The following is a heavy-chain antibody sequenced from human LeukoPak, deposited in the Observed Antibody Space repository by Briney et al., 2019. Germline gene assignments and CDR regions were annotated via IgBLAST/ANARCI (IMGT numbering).Heavy chain of an antibody. Sequence: GGSLRLSCAASGFTFSNAWMSWVRQAPGKGLEWVGRIKSKTDGGTTDYAAPVKGRFTISRDDSKNTLYLQMNSLKTEDTAVYYSTTGYDDSSGYYGGCYYYYYMDVWGKGTTVTVSS. CDR3: TTGYDDSSGYYGGCYYYYYMDV. D-gene: IGHD3-22*01. J-gene: IGHJ6*03. CDR2: IKSKTDGGTT. CDR1: GFTFSNAW. V-gene: IGHV3-15*01.